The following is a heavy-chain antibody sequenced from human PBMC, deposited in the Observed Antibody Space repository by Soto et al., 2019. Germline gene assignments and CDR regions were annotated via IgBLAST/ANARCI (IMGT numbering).Heavy chain of an antibody. CDR1: GGTFSSYT. J-gene: IGHJ4*02. CDR2: IIPILGIA. Sequence: QVQLVQSGAEVKKPGSSVKVSCKASGGTFSSYTISWVRQAPGQGLEWMGRIIPILGIANYAQKFQGRVTITADKSARTAYMELSSLRSEDTAVYYCASRYDSSDYWGQGTLVTVSS. CDR3: ASRYDSSDY. V-gene: IGHV1-69*02. D-gene: IGHD3-22*01.